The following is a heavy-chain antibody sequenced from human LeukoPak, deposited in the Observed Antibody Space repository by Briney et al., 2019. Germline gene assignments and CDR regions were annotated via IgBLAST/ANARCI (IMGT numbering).Heavy chain of an antibody. V-gene: IGHV4-38-2*02. CDR1: GYSISSGYC. CDR3: ASAYYDILGGHFDY. CDR2: IYYSGRT. Sequence: SGTLSLTCTVSGYSISSGYCWGWIRQPPGKGLEWIGSIYYSGRTYYNSSLKSRVTISVDTSKNQFSLKVTSVTAADTAVYYCASAYYDILGGHFDYWGQGTLVTVSS. D-gene: IGHD3-9*01. J-gene: IGHJ4*02.